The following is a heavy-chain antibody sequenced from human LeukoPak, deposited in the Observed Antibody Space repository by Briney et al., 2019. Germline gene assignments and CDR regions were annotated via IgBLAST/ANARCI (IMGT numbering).Heavy chain of an antibody. CDR2: ISSSGGFI. Sequence: GGSLRLSCAASGFIFNYYSMNWVRQAPGKGLEWVSSISSSGGFIYYADSVKGRFTISRDNSKNTLYLQMNSLRAEDTAVYYCAKSQGGRGTYYFDYWGQGTLVTVSS. CDR3: AKSQGGRGTYYFDY. V-gene: IGHV3-21*04. D-gene: IGHD3-16*01. J-gene: IGHJ4*02. CDR1: GFIFNYYS.